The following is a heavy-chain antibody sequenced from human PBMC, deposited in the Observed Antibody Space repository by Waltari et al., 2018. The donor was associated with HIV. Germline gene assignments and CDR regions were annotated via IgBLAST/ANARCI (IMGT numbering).Heavy chain of an antibody. D-gene: IGHD5-18*01. J-gene: IGHJ4*02. CDR1: GFTFSSYG. Sequence: QVQLVESGGGVVQPGRSLRLSCAASGFTFSSYGMHWVRQAPGKGLEGLAVIWYDGSNKYYEDSVKGRFTISRDNSKNTLYVQMNSLRAEDTAVYYCAREKVDTTMAVGYYFDYWGQGTLVTVSS. V-gene: IGHV3-33*01. CDR3: AREKVDTTMAVGYYFDY. CDR2: IWYDGSNK.